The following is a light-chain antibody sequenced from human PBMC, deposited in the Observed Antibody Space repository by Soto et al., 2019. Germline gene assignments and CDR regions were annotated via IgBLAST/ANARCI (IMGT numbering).Light chain of an antibody. V-gene: IGLV2-14*01. Sequence: QSALTHPASVSGSPGQSITISCSGTSSDVGSYDHVAWYQQFPGKTPKLTIYEVSNRPSGVSSRFSGSKSGNTASLTISGLQAEDEADYYCIAYTGSSTSYVFGTGTKATVL. J-gene: IGLJ1*01. CDR2: EVS. CDR1: SSDVGSYDH. CDR3: IAYTGSSTSYV.